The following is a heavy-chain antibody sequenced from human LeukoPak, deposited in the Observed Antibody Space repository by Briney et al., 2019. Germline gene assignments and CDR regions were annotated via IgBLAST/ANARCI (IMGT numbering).Heavy chain of an antibody. J-gene: IGHJ3*02. CDR2: IYYSGST. CDR3: ARSTAGANDAFDI. D-gene: IGHD4/OR15-4a*01. CDR1: GFTFSSYA. V-gene: IGHV4-59*01. Sequence: GSLRLSCAASGFTFSSYAMSWVRQAPGKGLEWIGYIYYSGSTNYNPSLKSRVTISVDTSKNQFSLKLSSVTAADTAVYYCARSTAGANDAFDIWGQGTMVTVSS.